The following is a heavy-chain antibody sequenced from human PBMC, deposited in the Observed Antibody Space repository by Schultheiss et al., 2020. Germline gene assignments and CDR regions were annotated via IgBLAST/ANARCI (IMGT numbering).Heavy chain of an antibody. V-gene: IGHV3-11*01. CDR2: ISSSGSTI. CDR1: GFRFTDHF. J-gene: IGHJ6*02. D-gene: IGHD3-10*01. Sequence: GGSLRLSCAASGFRFTDHFMDWVRQAPGKGLEWLSHISSSGSTIYYADSVKGRFTISRDNAKNSLYLQMNSLRAEDTAVYYCARAYSGSLGGYYYGMDVWGQGTTVTVSS. CDR3: ARAYSGSLGGYYYGMDV.